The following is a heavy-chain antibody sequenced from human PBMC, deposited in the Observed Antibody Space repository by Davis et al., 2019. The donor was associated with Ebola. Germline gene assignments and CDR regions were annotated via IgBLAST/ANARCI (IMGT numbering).Heavy chain of an antibody. CDR1: GFTFSNAW. V-gene: IGHV3-7*03. Sequence: GESLKISCAASGFTFSNAWMSWVRQAPGKGPEWVANIKQDGSEKYYVDSVKGRFNISRDNAKNSLYLQMHSLRAEDTAVYYCASSRYRFLEWLLYNWFDPWGQGTLVTVSS. CDR3: ASSRYRFLEWLLYNWFDP. J-gene: IGHJ5*02. D-gene: IGHD3-3*01. CDR2: IKQDGSEK.